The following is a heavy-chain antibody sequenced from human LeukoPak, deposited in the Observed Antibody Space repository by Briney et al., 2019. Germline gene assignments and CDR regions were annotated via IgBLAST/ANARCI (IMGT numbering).Heavy chain of an antibody. CDR3: AREAYSGSYYDY. CDR1: GFTFSSYV. J-gene: IGHJ4*02. Sequence: PGGSLRLSCAASGFTFSSYVMHWVRQAPGKGLEYVSVITSNGDTTFYANSVKGRFTISRDNSKNTLYLQMGSLRAEDMAVYHCAREAYSGSYYDYWGRGTLVIVSS. CDR2: ITSNGDTT. D-gene: IGHD1-26*01. V-gene: IGHV3-64*01.